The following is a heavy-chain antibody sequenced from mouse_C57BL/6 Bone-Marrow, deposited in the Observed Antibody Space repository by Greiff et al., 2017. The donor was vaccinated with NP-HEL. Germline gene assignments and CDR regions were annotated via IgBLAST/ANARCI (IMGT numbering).Heavy chain of an antibody. D-gene: IGHD1-1*02. CDR2: INPNNGGT. J-gene: IGHJ4*01. CDR1: GYTFTDYY. V-gene: IGHV1-26*01. CDR3: GRGDYGPYYAMDY. Sequence: EVQLQQSGPELVKPGASVKISCKASGYTFTDYYMNWVKQSHGKSLEWIGDINPNNGGTSYNQKFKGKATLTVDKSSSTAYMELRSLTSEDSAVYYCGRGDYGPYYAMDYWGQGTSVTVSS.